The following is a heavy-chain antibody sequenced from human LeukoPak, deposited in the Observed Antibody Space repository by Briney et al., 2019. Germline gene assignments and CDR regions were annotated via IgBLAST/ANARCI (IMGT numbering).Heavy chain of an antibody. D-gene: IGHD2-15*01. CDR1: GFTFSSSD. J-gene: IGHJ5*02. CDR3: ARGTHCSGGSCYSANWFDP. Sequence: PGGSLRLSCAASGFTFSSSDMHWVRQPTGKGLEWVSAIGTIGDTYYPGSVKGRFTISRENAKNTLYLQMNSLRAEDTAVYYCARGTHCSGGSCYSANWFDPWGQGTLVTVSS. CDR2: IGTIGDT. V-gene: IGHV3-13*01.